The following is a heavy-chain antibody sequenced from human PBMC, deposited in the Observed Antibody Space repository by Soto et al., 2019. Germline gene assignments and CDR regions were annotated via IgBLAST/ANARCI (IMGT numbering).Heavy chain of an antibody. J-gene: IGHJ4*02. V-gene: IGHV4-30-4*01. Sequence: SETLSLTCSVSGDSMNNGDYFWTWIRQTPGKGLQWIGYISYSGSTFYNPSLKTRLAMSVDTSKNQFSVRLRSVTAADPAVYYCARARAHFYESSGRLDLWGQGMLVTVSS. CDR2: ISYSGST. CDR1: GDSMNNGDYF. D-gene: IGHD3-22*01. CDR3: ARARAHFYESSGRLDL.